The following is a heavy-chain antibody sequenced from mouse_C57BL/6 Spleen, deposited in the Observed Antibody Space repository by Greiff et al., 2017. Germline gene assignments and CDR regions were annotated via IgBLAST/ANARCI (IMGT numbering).Heavy chain of an antibody. J-gene: IGHJ4*01. Sequence: EVKLVESGGGLVKPGGSLKLSCAASGFTFSDYGMHWVRQAPEKGLEWVAYISSGSSTIYYADTVKGRFTISSANAKNTLFLQMTSLRSEDTAMYYCARGVSYAMDYWGQGTSVTVSS. CDR3: ARGVSYAMDY. CDR1: GFTFSDYG. V-gene: IGHV5-17*01. CDR2: ISSGSSTI.